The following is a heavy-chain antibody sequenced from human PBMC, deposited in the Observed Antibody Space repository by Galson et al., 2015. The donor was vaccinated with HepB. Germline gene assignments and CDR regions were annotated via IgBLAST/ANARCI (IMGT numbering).Heavy chain of an antibody. J-gene: IGHJ5*02. Sequence: SLRLSCAASGFTFSSYAMSWVRQAPGKGLEWVSAISGSGGSTYYADSVKGRFTISRDNSKNTLYLQMNSLRAEDTAVYYCAKAVDAPTSTSFGRRAIWFDPWGQGTLVTVSS. CDR2: ISGSGGST. D-gene: IGHD2-2*01. V-gene: IGHV3-23*01. CDR3: AKAVDAPTSTSFGRRAIWFDP. CDR1: GFTFSSYA.